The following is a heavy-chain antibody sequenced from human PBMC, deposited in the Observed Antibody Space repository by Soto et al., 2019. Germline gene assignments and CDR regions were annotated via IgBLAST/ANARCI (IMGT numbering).Heavy chain of an antibody. D-gene: IGHD4-17*01. V-gene: IGHV4-59*01. CDR3: ARTPYRLALGTVLCYFDE. J-gene: IGHJ4*02. CDR2: IHHRGTT. CDR1: GASITSSY. Sequence: PXETLYISCKVSGASITSSYWSWIRQPPGKGLEWIAYIHHRGTTNYNPSLQSRVTTSVDTSKNQVSLKMSSVTAADTATYFCARTPYRLALGTVLCYFDEWGPGTMVTVYS.